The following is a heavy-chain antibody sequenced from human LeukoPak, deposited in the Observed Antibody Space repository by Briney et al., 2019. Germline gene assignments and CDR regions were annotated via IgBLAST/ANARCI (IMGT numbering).Heavy chain of an antibody. CDR1: GFTFSSYS. CDR2: ISRTGNSI. CDR3: ARGPYSSNWYVDY. D-gene: IGHD6-13*01. V-gene: IGHV3-48*04. Sequence: PGGSLRLSCAASGFTFSSYSMNWVRLAPGKGLEWISYISRTGNSIYYADSVKGRFTVSGDSAKNSLYLQMNSLRAEDTAVYYCARGPYSSNWYVDYWGQGTLVTVAS. J-gene: IGHJ4*02.